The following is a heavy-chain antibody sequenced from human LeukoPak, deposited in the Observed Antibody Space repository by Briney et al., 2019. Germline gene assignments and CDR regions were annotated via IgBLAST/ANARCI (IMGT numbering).Heavy chain of an antibody. CDR1: GFTFSSYG. J-gene: IGHJ6*02. CDR2: IAYDGSNK. V-gene: IGHV3-30*03. D-gene: IGHD3-22*01. Sequence: PGGSLRLSCAASGFTFSSYGIHWVRQAPGKGLEWVAAIAYDGSNKYYADSVKGRFTISRDNSKKTLYLQMNSLRAEDTAVYYCARDQGVVVHGKYHYYGMDVWGQGITVTVSS. CDR3: ARDQGVVVHGKYHYYGMDV.